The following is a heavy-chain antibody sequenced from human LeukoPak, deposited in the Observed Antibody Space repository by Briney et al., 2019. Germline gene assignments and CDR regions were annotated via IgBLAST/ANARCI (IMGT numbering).Heavy chain of an antibody. V-gene: IGHV3-30*04. CDR2: ISYDGSSK. Sequence: GRSLRLSCAASGFTFSTYAMHWVRQAPGKGLEWVAVISYDGSSKYYADSVKGRFTISRDNSKNTLYLQMNSLRAEDTAVYYCAKDMSGGDCPDYWGQGTLVTVSS. CDR1: GFTFSTYA. J-gene: IGHJ4*02. CDR3: AKDMSGGDCPDY. D-gene: IGHD2-21*02.